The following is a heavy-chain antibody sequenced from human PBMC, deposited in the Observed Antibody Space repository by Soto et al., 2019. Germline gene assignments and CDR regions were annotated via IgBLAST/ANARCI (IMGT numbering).Heavy chain of an antibody. CDR1: GVSISSGGYS. CDR2: IYHSGGT. D-gene: IGHD2-21*01. CDR3: ARVGDPGYYYDGMDV. J-gene: IGHJ6*02. Sequence: SETVSLTCAVSGVSISSGGYSWSWIRQPPGKGLEWIGYIYHSGGTYYNPSLKSRVTISVDRSKNQFSLKLSSVTAADTAVYYCARVGDPGYYYDGMDVWGQGTTVTAP. V-gene: IGHV4-30-2*01.